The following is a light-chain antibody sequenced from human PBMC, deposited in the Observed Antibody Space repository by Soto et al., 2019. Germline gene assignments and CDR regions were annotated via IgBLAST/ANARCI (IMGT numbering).Light chain of an antibody. V-gene: IGKV1-39*01. CDR2: AAS. CDR3: QQSYSTTWT. Sequence: DMQMTQSPSSVSESVGDEVTIXXRASQGISTYLNWYLQKPGKAPKLXIYAASSLQSGVPSRFSGSGSETDFTLTISSLQPEDFATYSCQQSYSTTWTFGQGTKVDIK. J-gene: IGKJ1*01. CDR1: QGISTY.